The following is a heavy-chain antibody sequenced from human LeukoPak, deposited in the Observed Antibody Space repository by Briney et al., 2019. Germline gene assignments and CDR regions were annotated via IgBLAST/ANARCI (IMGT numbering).Heavy chain of an antibody. D-gene: IGHD5-24*01. Sequence: SETLSLTCIVSGGSISSHYWSWIRQPPGKGLECIGNIYYSGSTNYNPSLKSRVTISIGTSKNQFSLKLSSVTAADTAVYYCARGPGMATIKDWGQGTLVTVSS. CDR3: ARGPGMATIKD. CDR2: IYYSGST. CDR1: GGSISSHY. V-gene: IGHV4-59*11. J-gene: IGHJ4*02.